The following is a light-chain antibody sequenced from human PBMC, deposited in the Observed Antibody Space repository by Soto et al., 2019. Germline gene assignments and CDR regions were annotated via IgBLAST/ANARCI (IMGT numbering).Light chain of an antibody. J-gene: IGLJ1*01. Sequence: SYELTQPPSVSGAPGKTARITCGGNNIGSKSVHWCQQKPGQAPVLVIYYDSDRPSGIPERFSGSNSGNTATLAISRVEAGDESDYYCQVWDSSSDHYVFGTGTKVTVL. CDR1: NIGSKS. CDR2: YDS. CDR3: QVWDSSSDHYV. V-gene: IGLV3-21*04.